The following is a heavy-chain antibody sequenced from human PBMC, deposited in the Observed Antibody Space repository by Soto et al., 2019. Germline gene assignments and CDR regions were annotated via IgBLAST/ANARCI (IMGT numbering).Heavy chain of an antibody. CDR2: IRSKTHSCAT. D-gene: IGHD1-26*01. J-gene: IGHJ4*02. CDR3: TRSGGSYSFGY. V-gene: IGHV3-73*02. CDR1: GFTLSGSA. Sequence: EVQLVESGGGLVQPGESLKLSCAASGFTLSGSAVHWVRQASGKGLEWVGRIRSKTHSCATEYIASVKGRFTMSRDDSNNTAYLQMNGLKTDDTAVYYCTRSGGSYSFGYWGQGTLVTVSS.